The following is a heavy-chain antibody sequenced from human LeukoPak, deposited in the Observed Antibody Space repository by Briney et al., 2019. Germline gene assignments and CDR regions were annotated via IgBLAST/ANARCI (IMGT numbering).Heavy chain of an antibody. Sequence: SETLSLTCTVSGGSISNYYWSWIRQPPGKGLEWIGYIYYSGSTNYNPSLKGRVTISLDTSKNHFSLKLSSVTAADTAIYYCARVAGAFDIWGQGTMVTVSS. V-gene: IGHV4-59*01. J-gene: IGHJ3*02. CDR1: GGSISNYY. CDR2: IYYSGST. D-gene: IGHD6-25*01. CDR3: ARVAGAFDI.